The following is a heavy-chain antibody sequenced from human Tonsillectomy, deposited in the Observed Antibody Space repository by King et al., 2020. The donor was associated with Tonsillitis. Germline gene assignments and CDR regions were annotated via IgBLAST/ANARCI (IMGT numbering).Heavy chain of an antibody. Sequence: VQLQQSGPGLVKPSQTLSLTCAISGDSVSSNSAAWNWIRQSPSRGLEWLGRTYYRSKWYNDYAVSVKSRITINLDTSKNQFSLHLNSVTPEDTAVYYCARERIGSIAARDYFYGMDVWGQGTTVTVSS. D-gene: IGHD6-6*01. J-gene: IGHJ6*02. CDR2: TYYRSKWYN. V-gene: IGHV6-1*01. CDR1: GDSVSSNSAA. CDR3: ARERIGSIAARDYFYGMDV.